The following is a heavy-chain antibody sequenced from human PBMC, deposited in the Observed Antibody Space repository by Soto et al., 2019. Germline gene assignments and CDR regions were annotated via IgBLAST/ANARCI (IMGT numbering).Heavy chain of an antibody. CDR2: MNPSSGNT. Sequence: ASVKVSCKASGYTFTSYDVSWVRQATGQGLEWMGWMNPSSGNTGYAQKFQGRVTLTRNTSISTAYMELSSLRSEDTAVYYCAFGSGGLNWFAPWGRGSLVPGSS. CDR1: GYTFTSYD. CDR3: AFGSGGLNWFAP. V-gene: IGHV1-8*01. D-gene: IGHD3-16*01. J-gene: IGHJ5*02.